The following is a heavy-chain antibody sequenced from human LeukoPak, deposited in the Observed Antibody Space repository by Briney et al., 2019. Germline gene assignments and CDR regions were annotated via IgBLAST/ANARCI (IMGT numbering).Heavy chain of an antibody. V-gene: IGHV4-59*12. CDR1: GGSIFSYY. CDR3: SRESGAFCPFGY. J-gene: IGHJ4*02. Sequence: KVSETLSLTCTVSGGSIFSYYWSWIRQPPGKGLEWMGYIYYSGSTNYNPSLKSRVTISVDTSKNQFSLNLTSVTAADTATYYCSRESGAFCPFGYWGQGTLVIVSS. CDR2: IYYSGST. D-gene: IGHD1-26*01.